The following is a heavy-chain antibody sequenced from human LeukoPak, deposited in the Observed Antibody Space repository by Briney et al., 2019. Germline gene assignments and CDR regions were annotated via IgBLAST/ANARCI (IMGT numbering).Heavy chain of an antibody. V-gene: IGHV4-4*07. D-gene: IGHD6-6*01. Sequence: SETLSLTCTVSGGSISSYYWSWIRQPAGKGLEWIGHIYTSGSTNYNPSLKSRVTMSVDTSKNQFSLKLSSVTAADTAVYYCARVRQLEYYYYGMDVWGQGTTVTVSS. CDR3: ARVRQLEYYYYGMDV. J-gene: IGHJ6*02. CDR2: IYTSGST. CDR1: GGSISSYY.